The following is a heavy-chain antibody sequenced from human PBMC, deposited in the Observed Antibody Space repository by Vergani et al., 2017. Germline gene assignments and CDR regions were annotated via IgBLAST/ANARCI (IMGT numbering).Heavy chain of an antibody. CDR2: ISSSSSYI. J-gene: IGHJ3*02. CDR1: GFTFSSYS. D-gene: IGHD3-16*02. CDR3: ARDYYDYVWGSYRPTDAFDI. V-gene: IGHV3-21*01. Sequence: EVQLVESGGGLVKPGGSLRLSCAASGFTFSSYSMNWVRQAPGKGLEWVSSISSSSSYIYYADSVKGRFTISRDNAKNSLYLQMNSLRAEDTAVYYCARDYYDYVWGSYRPTDAFDIWGQGTMVTVSS.